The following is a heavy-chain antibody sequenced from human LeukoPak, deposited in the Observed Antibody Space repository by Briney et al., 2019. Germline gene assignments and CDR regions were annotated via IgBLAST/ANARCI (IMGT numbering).Heavy chain of an antibody. CDR1: GYTFTGYY. V-gene: IGHV1-18*04. CDR2: ISTYDGNT. J-gene: IGHJ4*02. CDR3: ARPYRISWYYPAGV. D-gene: IGHD6-13*01. Sequence: AASVKVSCKASGYTFTGYYMHWVRQAPGQGLEWMGWISTYDGNTNYAQKFQGRVTMTTDTSTSTAYMELRSLRFDDTGVYYCARPYRISWYYPAGVWGQGTPVTVSS.